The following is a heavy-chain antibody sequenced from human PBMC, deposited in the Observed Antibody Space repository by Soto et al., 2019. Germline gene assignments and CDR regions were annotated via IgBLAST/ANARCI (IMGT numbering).Heavy chain of an antibody. D-gene: IGHD6-19*01. CDR3: ARVGLAVAGTSHFDY. CDR1: GFTFSSYA. CDR2: ISYDGSNK. Sequence: QVQLVESGGGVVQPGRSLRLSCAASGFTFSSYAMHWVRQAPGKGLEWVAVISYDGSNKYYADSVKGRFTISRDNSKNTLYLQMNSLRAEDTAVYYCARVGLAVAGTSHFDYWGQGTLVTVSS. V-gene: IGHV3-30-3*01. J-gene: IGHJ4*02.